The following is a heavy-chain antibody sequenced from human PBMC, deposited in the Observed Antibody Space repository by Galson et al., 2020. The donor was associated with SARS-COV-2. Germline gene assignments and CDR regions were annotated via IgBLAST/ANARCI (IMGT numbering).Heavy chain of an antibody. J-gene: IGHJ4*02. V-gene: IGHV4-4*02. Sequence: ETLSLTCAVSGGSISSSNWWSWVRQPPGKGLEWIGEIYHSGSTNYNPSLKSRVTISVDKSKNQFSLKLSSVTAADTAVYYCARVGLLRGIAAAGTFIFDYWGQGTLVTVSS. CDR2: IYHSGST. CDR3: ARVGLLRGIAAAGTFIFDY. D-gene: IGHD6-13*01. CDR1: GGSISSSNW.